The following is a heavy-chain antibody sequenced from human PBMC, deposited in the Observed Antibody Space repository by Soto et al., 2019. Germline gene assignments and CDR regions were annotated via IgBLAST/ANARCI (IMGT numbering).Heavy chain of an antibody. CDR2: ISYDGSNK. J-gene: IGHJ4*02. CDR3: AKDRARRHKLYDSSGYYPCDY. D-gene: IGHD3-22*01. Sequence: GGSLRLSCAASGFTFSSYGMHWVRQAPGKGLEWVAVISYDGSNKYYADSVKGRFTISRDNSKNTLYLQMNSLRAEDTAVYYCAKDRARRHKLYDSSGYYPCDYWGQGTLVTVSS. V-gene: IGHV3-30*18. CDR1: GFTFSSYG.